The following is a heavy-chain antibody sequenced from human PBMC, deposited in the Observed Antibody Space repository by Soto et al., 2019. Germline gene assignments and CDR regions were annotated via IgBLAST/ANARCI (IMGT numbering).Heavy chain of an antibody. J-gene: IGHJ4*02. Sequence: SETLSLTCTVSGGSVTNSSYYWGWIRQSPGKGLEWIGSVYYRGRSYSKSSVKSRVTISVDTSKNRFSLSLNSVTASDTAVYFCVSQRTTVPTQAYFDYWGPGALVTVYS. V-gene: IGHV4-39*01. D-gene: IGHD4-17*01. CDR2: VYYRGRS. CDR1: GGSVTNSSYY. CDR3: VSQRTTVPTQAYFDY.